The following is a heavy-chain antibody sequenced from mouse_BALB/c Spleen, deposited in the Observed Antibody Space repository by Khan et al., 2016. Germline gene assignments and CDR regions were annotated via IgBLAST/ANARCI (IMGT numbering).Heavy chain of an antibody. V-gene: IGHV14-4*02. CDR3: NACTYNALGY. Sequence: MQLEESGAELVRPWASVNLSCTASGFTIKAYYMHWVKQRPEQGLEWIGWIVPENGDTEYAPKFQGKATITADTSSNTAYLQLSSLTSEDTAVYCCNACTYNALGYGEQGTSVTVSS. CDR1: GFTIKAYY. CDR2: IVPENGDT. J-gene: IGHJ4*01.